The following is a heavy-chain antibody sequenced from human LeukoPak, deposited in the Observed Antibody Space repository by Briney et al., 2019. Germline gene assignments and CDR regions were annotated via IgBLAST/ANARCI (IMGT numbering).Heavy chain of an antibody. CDR3: ASPASGGSWRYVVGFDY. V-gene: IGHV3-7*01. Sequence: PGGSLRLSCAASGFTFSSYWMGWVRQAPGKGLEWVANIKQDGSEKYYVDSVKGRFTISRDNAKNSLYLQMNSLRAEDTAVYYCASPASGGSWRYVVGFDYWGQGTLVTVSS. CDR1: GFTFSSYW. CDR2: IKQDGSEK. D-gene: IGHD2-15*01. J-gene: IGHJ4*02.